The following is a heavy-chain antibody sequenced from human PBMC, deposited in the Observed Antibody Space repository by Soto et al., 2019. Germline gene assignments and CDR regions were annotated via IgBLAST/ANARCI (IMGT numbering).Heavy chain of an antibody. Sequence: QVHLQESGPGLVKPSETLSLTCTVSGASISNYYWSWVRQPQGKGLEWIGYMDYSGTKNNPSLKSRVTLSMYTSKNQFSLKLSSVTASDTAVYYCARAQPGSPVFDRAFDIWGQGKMVTVSS. D-gene: IGHD1-26*01. CDR3: ARAQPGSPVFDRAFDI. J-gene: IGHJ3*02. CDR1: GASISNYY. V-gene: IGHV4-59*01. CDR2: MDYSGT.